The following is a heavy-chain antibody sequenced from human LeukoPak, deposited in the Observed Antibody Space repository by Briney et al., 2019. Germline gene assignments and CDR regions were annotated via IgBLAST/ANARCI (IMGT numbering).Heavy chain of an antibody. CDR2: ISSSSSYI. J-gene: IGHJ5*02. D-gene: IGHD6-13*01. CDR1: GFTFSSYS. Sequence: GGSLRLSCAASGFTFSSYSMNWVRQAPGKGLEWVSSISSSSSYIYYADSVKGRFTISRDNAKNSLYLQMNSLRVEDTAVYYCAREISSWYRTEGRFDPWGQGTLVTVSS. CDR3: AREISSWYRTEGRFDP. V-gene: IGHV3-21*01.